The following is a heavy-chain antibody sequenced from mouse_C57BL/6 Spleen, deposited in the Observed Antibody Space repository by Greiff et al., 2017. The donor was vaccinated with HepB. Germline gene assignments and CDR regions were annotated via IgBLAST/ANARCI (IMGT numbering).Heavy chain of an antibody. CDR2: IYPGSGST. V-gene: IGHV1-55*01. Sequence: QVQLQQSGSELVKPGASVKMSCKASGYTFTSYWITWVKQRPGQGLEWIGDIYPGSGSTNYNEKFKSKATLTVDTSSSTAYMQLSSLTSEDSAVYYCAREGTGTFDYWGQGTTLTVSS. CDR3: AREGTGTFDY. J-gene: IGHJ2*01. D-gene: IGHD4-1*01. CDR1: GYTFTSYW.